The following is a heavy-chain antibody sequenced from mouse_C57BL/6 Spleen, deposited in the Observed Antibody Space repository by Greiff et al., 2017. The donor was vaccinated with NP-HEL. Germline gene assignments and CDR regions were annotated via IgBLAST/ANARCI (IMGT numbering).Heavy chain of an antibody. Sequence: QVQLQQSGAELVRPGTSVKVSCKASGYAFTNYLIEWVKQRPGQGLEWIGVINPGSGGTNYNEKFKGKATLTADKSSSTAYMQLSSLTSEDSAVYFCARIGDYDFYFDYWGQGTTLTVSS. D-gene: IGHD2-4*01. J-gene: IGHJ2*01. CDR2: INPGSGGT. CDR3: ARIGDYDFYFDY. CDR1: GYAFTNYL. V-gene: IGHV1-54*01.